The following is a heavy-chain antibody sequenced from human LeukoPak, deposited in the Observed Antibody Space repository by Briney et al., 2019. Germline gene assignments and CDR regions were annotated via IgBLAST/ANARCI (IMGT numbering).Heavy chain of an antibody. V-gene: IGHV1-69*05. CDR1: GGTFSSYA. CDR3: ASGSGSYRYYFDY. D-gene: IGHD1-26*01. J-gene: IGHJ4*02. CDR2: IIPIFGTA. Sequence: GASVKVSCKASGGTFSSYAISWGRQAPGQGLEWMGGIIPIFGTANYTQKFQGRVTITTDESTRTAYMELSSLRSEDTAVYYCASGSGSYRYYFDYWGQGTLVTVSS.